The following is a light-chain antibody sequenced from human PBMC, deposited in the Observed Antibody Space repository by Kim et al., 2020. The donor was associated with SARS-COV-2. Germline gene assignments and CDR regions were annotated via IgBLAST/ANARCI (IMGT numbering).Light chain of an antibody. V-gene: IGKV3-20*01. CDR1: QSVRSNF. J-gene: IGKJ4*01. CDR3: QQYSTSPLT. CDR2: GAS. Sequence: EIVLTQSPGTLSLSPGEGVTLSCRASQSVRSNFLAWYQQKPGQAPRLLVYGASTRAAGIPDRFSGSGSGTDFTLTISSLEPDDFAVYYCQQYSTSPLTFGGGTKV.